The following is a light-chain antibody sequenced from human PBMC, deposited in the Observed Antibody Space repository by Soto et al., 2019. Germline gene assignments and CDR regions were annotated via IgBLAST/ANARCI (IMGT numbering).Light chain of an antibody. CDR3: SSYTSSSLYV. V-gene: IGLV2-14*01. CDR2: EVT. J-gene: IGLJ1*01. CDR1: SSDIGGHHF. Sequence: QSVLTPPASVSGSPGQSITISCTGTSSDIGGHHFVSWYQQQSGKAPKLVIYEVTDRPSGVSDRFSGSKSGNTASLTISGLQPEDEADYYCSSYTSSSLYVFGTGTKVTVL.